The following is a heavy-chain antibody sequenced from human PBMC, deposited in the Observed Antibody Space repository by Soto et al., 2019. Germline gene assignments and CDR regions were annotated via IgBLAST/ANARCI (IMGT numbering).Heavy chain of an antibody. V-gene: IGHV4-4*02. J-gene: IGHJ5*02. CDR1: GDSISSSNW. CDR2: IYHSGST. CDR3: AKKGYFDWSNWFDP. Sequence: SETLSLTSAVSGDSISSSNWWSWVRQPPGKGLEWIGEIYHSGSTNYNPSLKSRVTISVDKSKNQFSLKLSSVTAADTAVYYCAKKGYFDWSNWFDPWGQGTLVTVSS. D-gene: IGHD3-9*01.